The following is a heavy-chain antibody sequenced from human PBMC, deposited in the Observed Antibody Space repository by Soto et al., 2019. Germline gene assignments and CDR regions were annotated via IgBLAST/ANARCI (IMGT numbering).Heavy chain of an antibody. D-gene: IGHD3-22*01. CDR1: GFTFSSYA. J-gene: IGHJ3*02. CDR3: AKDRESITMIVVVITGAFDI. Sequence: GGSLRLSCAASGFTFSSYAMSWVRQAPGKGLEWVSAISGSGGSTYYADSVKGRFTISRDNSKNTLYLQMNSLRAEDTAVYYCAKDRESITMIVVVITGAFDIWGQGTMVTVSS. CDR2: ISGSGGST. V-gene: IGHV3-23*01.